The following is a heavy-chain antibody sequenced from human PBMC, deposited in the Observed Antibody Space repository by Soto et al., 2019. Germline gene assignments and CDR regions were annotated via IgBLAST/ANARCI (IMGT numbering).Heavy chain of an antibody. D-gene: IGHD6-19*01. V-gene: IGHV3-23*01. CDR1: GFTFSSYA. Sequence: EVQLLESGGSLVQPGGSLRLSCAASGFTFSSYAMSWVRQAPGKGLEWVSAISGSGGSTYYADSVKGRFTISRDNSKDALYLQMNSLRAEDTAVYYCAKSARIAVAGTNWFDPWGQGTLVTVSS. CDR2: ISGSGGST. CDR3: AKSARIAVAGTNWFDP. J-gene: IGHJ5*02.